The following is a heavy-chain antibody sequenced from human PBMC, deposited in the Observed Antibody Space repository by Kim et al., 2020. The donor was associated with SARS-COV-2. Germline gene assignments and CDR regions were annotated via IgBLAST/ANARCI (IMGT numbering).Heavy chain of an antibody. CDR2: INTDGSST. CDR3: LSGGGAGY. J-gene: IGHJ4*02. V-gene: IGHV3-74*01. CDR1: GFTFSNYW. D-gene: IGHD2-15*01. Sequence: GGSLRVSCAASGFTFSNYWMNWVRQAPGKGLVWVSRINTDGSSTHYADSVKGRFTISRDNAKNTLYLQMNSLRAEDTAVYYCLSGGGAGYWGQGTLVTVSS.